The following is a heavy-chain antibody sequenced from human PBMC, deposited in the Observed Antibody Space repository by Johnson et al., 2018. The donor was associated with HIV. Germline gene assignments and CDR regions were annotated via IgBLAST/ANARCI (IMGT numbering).Heavy chain of an antibody. CDR2: TSNDGTNK. CDR1: GFTFSSYG. V-gene: IGHV3-30*18. CDR3: AKDVDSSRWWRAFDM. J-gene: IGHJ3*02. D-gene: IGHD6-13*01. Sequence: QEQLVESGGGVVQPGRSLRVSCAASGFTFSSYGMHWVRQAPGKGLEWVAVTSNDGTNKYYADSVKGRFTISRDNSKNTLYLQMNSLRAADPAVYHCAKDVDSSRWWRAFDMWGQGTMVSVSS.